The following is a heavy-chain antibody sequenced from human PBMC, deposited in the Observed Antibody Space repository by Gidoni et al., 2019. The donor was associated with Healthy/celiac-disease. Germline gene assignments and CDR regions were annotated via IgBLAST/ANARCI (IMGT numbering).Heavy chain of an antibody. CDR2: IYYSGST. CDR3: ARVEVDTAMAYENYYYGMDV. CDR1: GGSISSYH. Sequence: QVQLQESGPGLVKPSETLSLTCTGSGGSISSYHWSWIRQPPGKGLEWIGYIYYSGSTNYNPSLKSRVTISVDTSKNQFSLKLSSVTAADTAVYYCARVEVDTAMAYENYYYGMDVWGQGTTVTVSS. V-gene: IGHV4-59*01. D-gene: IGHD5-18*01. J-gene: IGHJ6*02.